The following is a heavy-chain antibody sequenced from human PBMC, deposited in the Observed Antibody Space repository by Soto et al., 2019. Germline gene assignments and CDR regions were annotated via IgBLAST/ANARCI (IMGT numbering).Heavy chain of an antibody. D-gene: IGHD1-26*01. V-gene: IGHV3-33*01. J-gene: IGHJ3*02. CDR1: GFTFSSYG. Sequence: GGSLRLSCAASGFTFSSYGMHWVRQAPGKGLEWVAVIWYDGSNKYYADSVKGRFTISRDNSKNTLYLQMNSLRAEDTAVYYCARGEVGATTFSAFDIWGQGTMVTVSS. CDR2: IWYDGSNK. CDR3: ARGEVGATTFSAFDI.